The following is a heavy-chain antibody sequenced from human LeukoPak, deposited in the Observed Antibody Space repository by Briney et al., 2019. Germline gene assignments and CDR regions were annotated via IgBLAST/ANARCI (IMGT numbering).Heavy chain of an antibody. CDR3: ARDGGTTSNPSHDTFAI. CDR2: ISHSESA. CDR1: GGSIGSGANY. D-gene: IGHD4-11*01. Sequence: SETLSLTCTVSGGSIGSGANYWSWIRQPPGRGLEWSGYISHSESAYYSPSLESRITISVDRSKNQFSLKLKSVTAADTAIYYCARDGGTTSNPSHDTFAIWGQGTMVAVSS. V-gene: IGHV4-30-2*01. J-gene: IGHJ3*02.